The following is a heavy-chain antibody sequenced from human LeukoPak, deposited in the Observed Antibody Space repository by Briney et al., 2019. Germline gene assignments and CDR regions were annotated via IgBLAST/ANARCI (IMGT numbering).Heavy chain of an antibody. Sequence: GESLRLSCEASGFTFSSYWMTWVRQAPGKGLEWVANIKPDGSEKYNVDSVKGRFTISRDNAKNSLYLQMNSLSAEDTAVYYCARSSTSLNKFGMDVWGQGTTVTVSS. V-gene: IGHV3-7*01. CDR1: GFTFSSYW. CDR3: ARSSTSLNKFGMDV. D-gene: IGHD2-2*01. CDR2: IKPDGSEK. J-gene: IGHJ6*02.